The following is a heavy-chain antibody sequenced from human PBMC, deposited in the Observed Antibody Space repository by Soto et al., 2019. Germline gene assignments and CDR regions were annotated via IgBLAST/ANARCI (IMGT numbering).Heavy chain of an antibody. V-gene: IGHV4-34*01. Sequence: NPSETLSLTCAVYGGSFSGYYWSWIRQPPGKGLEWIGEINHSGSTNYNPSLKSRVTISVDTSKNQFSLKLSSVTAADTAVYYCARGPDARDFDYWGQGTLVTVSS. J-gene: IGHJ4*02. CDR2: INHSGST. CDR1: GGSFSGYY. CDR3: ARGPDARDFDY.